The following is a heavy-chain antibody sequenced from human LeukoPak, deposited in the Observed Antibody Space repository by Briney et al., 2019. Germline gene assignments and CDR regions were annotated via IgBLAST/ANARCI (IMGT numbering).Heavy chain of an antibody. Sequence: GGSLRLSCAASGFTFSGYAMSWVRQAPGKGLEWVSAISGSGGSTYYADSVKGRFTISRDNSKNTLYPQMNSLRAEDTAVYYCAKLATIFGVVIIWSDYWGQGTLVTVSS. CDR1: GFTFSGYA. CDR2: ISGSGGST. CDR3: AKLATIFGVVIIWSDY. V-gene: IGHV3-23*01. J-gene: IGHJ4*02. D-gene: IGHD3-3*01.